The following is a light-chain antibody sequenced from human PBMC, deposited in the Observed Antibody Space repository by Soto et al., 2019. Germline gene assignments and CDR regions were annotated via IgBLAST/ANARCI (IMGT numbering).Light chain of an antibody. CDR3: SSYTSIGTLV. J-gene: IGLJ2*01. CDR2: EVS. Sequence: QSALTQPASVSGSPGQSITISCTGTSSDVGGYNYVSWYQQHPGKAPKLMIYEVSKWPLGVSNRFSGSKSGNTASLTISGLQAEDEADYYCSSYTSIGTLVFGGGTKLTVL. V-gene: IGLV2-14*01. CDR1: SSDVGGYNY.